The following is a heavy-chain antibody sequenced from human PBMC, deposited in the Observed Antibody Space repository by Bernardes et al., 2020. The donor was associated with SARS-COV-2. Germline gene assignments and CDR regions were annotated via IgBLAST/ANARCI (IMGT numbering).Heavy chain of an antibody. J-gene: IGHJ6*02. CDR3: ATGFCSGGSCLLGGYNGMDV. CDR1: GYRLTALS. D-gene: IGHD2-15*01. Sequence: AAVKVSRMVSGYRLTALSMHWVRQAPGKGLEWMGRFDPEDGETIYAQKFQGRVSMTEDTSTDTAYMELSSLRSEDTAVYYCATGFCSGGSCLLGGYNGMDVWGQGTTVTVSS. CDR2: FDPEDGET. V-gene: IGHV1-24*01.